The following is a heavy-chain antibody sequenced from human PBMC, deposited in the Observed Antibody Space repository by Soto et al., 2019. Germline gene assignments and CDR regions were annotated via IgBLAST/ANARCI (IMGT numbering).Heavy chain of an antibody. Sequence: QVQLVQSGAEVKKPGSSVKVSCMASGGTFSSYAISWVRQAPGQGLEWMGGIIPIFGTANYAQKFQGRVTITADESTSTAYMELSSLRSEDTAVYYCVSSSSPPTTYYYYYGMDVWGQGTTVTVSS. CDR3: VSSSSPPTTYYYYYGMDV. V-gene: IGHV1-69*01. J-gene: IGHJ6*02. CDR1: GGTFSSYA. D-gene: IGHD6-13*01. CDR2: IIPIFGTA.